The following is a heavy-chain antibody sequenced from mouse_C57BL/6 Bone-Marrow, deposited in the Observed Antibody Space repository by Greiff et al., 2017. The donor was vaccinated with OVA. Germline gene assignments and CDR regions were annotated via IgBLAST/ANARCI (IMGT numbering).Heavy chain of an antibody. D-gene: IGHD1-1*01. CDR2: INPSSGYT. J-gene: IGHJ2*01. Sequence: QVQLQQSGAELARPGASVKMSCKASGYTFTSYTMHWVKQRPGQGLEWIGYINPSSGYTKYNQKFKDKATLTADKSSSTAYMQLSSLTAEDSAVYYCARWATVVSFSYFDYWGQGTTLTVSS. CDR1: GYTFTSYT. CDR3: ARWATVVSFSYFDY. V-gene: IGHV1-4*01.